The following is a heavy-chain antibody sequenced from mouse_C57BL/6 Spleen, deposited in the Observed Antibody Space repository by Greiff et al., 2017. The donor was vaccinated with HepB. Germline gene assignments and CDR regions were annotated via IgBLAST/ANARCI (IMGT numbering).Heavy chain of an antibody. J-gene: IGHJ4*01. CDR1: GFNIKNTY. CDR2: IDPANGNT. V-gene: IGHV14-3*01. D-gene: IGHD1-1*01. CDR3: ARSSTVVGAMDY. Sequence: EVKLMESVAELVRPGASVKLSCTASGFNIKNTYMHWVKQRPEQGLEWIGRIDPANGNTKYALTFQGKATIPADTSSNTAYLQLSSLTSEDTAIYYCARSSTVVGAMDYWGQGTSVTVSS.